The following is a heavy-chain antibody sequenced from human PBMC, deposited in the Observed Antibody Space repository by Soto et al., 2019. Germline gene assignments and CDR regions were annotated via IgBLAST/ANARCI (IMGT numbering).Heavy chain of an antibody. V-gene: IGHV5-10-1*01. CDR1: GYSFTSYW. J-gene: IGHJ5*02. Sequence: GESLKISCKGSGYSFTSYWISWVRQMPGKGLEWMGRIDPSDSYTNYSPSFQGHVTISADKSISTAYLQWSSLKASDTAMYYCARVKFHYYGSGSYYPSKWFDPWGQGTLVTVSS. CDR2: IDPSDSYT. CDR3: ARVKFHYYGSGSYYPSKWFDP. D-gene: IGHD3-10*01.